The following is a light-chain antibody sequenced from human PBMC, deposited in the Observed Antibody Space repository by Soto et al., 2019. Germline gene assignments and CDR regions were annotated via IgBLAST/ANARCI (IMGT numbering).Light chain of an antibody. CDR1: QSISSY. V-gene: IGKV1-39*01. CDR2: AAS. CDR3: QQTYSTPRT. Sequence: DIQMTQSPSSLSASVGDSVTITCRASQSISSYLNWYQQTLGKAPKLLIYAASNLQSGVPSRFSRSGSMTDFTVIFCCLQPEDFASYDCQQTYSTPRTCGRGTKVEIK. J-gene: IGKJ1*01.